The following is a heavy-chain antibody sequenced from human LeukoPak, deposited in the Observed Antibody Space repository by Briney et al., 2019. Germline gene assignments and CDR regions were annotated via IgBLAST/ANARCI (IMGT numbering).Heavy chain of an antibody. CDR2: SYYRGST. J-gene: IGHJ2*01. Sequence: PSETLSLTCTVSGGSISSYYWSWIRQPPGKGLEWIGKSYYRGSTTYDPSLKSRVTISVDTSKNQFSLKVTSVTAADTAVYYCARDVDGGWYFDLRGRGTLVTVSS. CDR3: ARDVDGGWYFDL. V-gene: IGHV4-59*01. CDR1: GGSISSYY. D-gene: IGHD4-23*01.